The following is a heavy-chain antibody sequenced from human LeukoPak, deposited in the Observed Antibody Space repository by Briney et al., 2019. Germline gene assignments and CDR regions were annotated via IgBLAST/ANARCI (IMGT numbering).Heavy chain of an antibody. J-gene: IGHJ4*02. CDR3: ARTVDSSGYYSFGY. V-gene: IGHV1-18*01. D-gene: IGHD3-22*01. CDR1: GYTFTSYG. Sequence: GASVKVSCKASGYTFTSYGISWVRQAPGQGLEWMGWISAYNGNTNYAQKLQGRVTMTTDTSTSTAYMELRSLRSDDTAVYYCARTVDSSGYYSFGYWGQGTLVTVSS. CDR2: ISAYNGNT.